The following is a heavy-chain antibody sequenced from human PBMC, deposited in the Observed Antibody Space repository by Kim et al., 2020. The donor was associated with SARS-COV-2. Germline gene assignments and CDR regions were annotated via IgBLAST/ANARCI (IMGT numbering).Heavy chain of an antibody. J-gene: IGHJ6*01. Sequence: SETLSLTCAVYGGSFSGYYWSWIRQPPGKGLEWIGEINHSGSTNYNPSLKSRVTISVDTSKNQFSLKLSSVTAADTAVYYCARGSRFYGSGSYYRYYYY. D-gene: IGHD3-10*01. V-gene: IGHV4-34*01. CDR2: INHSGST. CDR3: ARGSRFYGSGSYYRYYYY. CDR1: GGSFSGYY.